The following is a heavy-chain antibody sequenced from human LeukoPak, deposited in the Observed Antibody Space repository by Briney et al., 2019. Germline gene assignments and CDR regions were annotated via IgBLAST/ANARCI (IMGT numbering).Heavy chain of an antibody. CDR3: AREDIVATYGSTDY. CDR2: IYTSGST. V-gene: IGHV4-4*07. CDR1: GGSISSYY. Sequence: SETLSLTCTVSGGSISSYYWSWIRQPAGKGLEWIGRIYTSGSTNYNPSLKGRVTISVDTSKNQFSLKLSSVTAADTAVYYCAREDIVATYGSTDYWGQGTLVTVSS. D-gene: IGHD5-12*01. J-gene: IGHJ4*02.